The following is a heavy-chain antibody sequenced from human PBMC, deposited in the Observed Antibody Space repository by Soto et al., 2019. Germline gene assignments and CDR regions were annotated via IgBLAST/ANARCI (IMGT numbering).Heavy chain of an antibody. CDR3: AREGIAALGKNYFFGMDV. V-gene: IGHV1-69*12. J-gene: IGHJ6*02. Sequence: QVQLVQSGAEVKKPGSSVKVSCKASGGTFSNYAISWVRQAPGQGLQWMGGIIPIFRTANYAQRLQGRVTITADEATSTAYMELSSLRSEDTAVCYCAREGIAALGKNYFFGMDVWGQGTTVTVSS. CDR2: IIPIFRTA. D-gene: IGHD6-13*01. CDR1: GGTFSNYA.